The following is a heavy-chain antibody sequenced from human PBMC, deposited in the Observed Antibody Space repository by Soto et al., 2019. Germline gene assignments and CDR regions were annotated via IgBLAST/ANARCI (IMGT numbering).Heavy chain of an antibody. Sequence: GGSLRLSCXASGFTFSSYAMSWVRQAPGKGLGWVSAISGSGGSTYYADSVKGRFTISRDNSKNTLYLQMNSLRAEDTAVYYCASTKGEYYDFWSGYYTYFDYWGQGTLVTVSS. J-gene: IGHJ4*02. CDR1: GFTFSSYA. CDR2: ISGSGGST. D-gene: IGHD3-3*01. V-gene: IGHV3-23*01. CDR3: ASTKGEYYDFWSGYYTYFDY.